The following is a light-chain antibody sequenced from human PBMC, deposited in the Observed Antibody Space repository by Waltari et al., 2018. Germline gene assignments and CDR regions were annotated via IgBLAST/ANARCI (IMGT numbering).Light chain of an antibody. Sequence: QSVLTQPPSVSGAPGQRVTISCTGSGSNIGAGYDVHWYRQLPGKAPTLPIYGTNTRPLGVPDTFFGSQSGTSASLAIVGLQADDEADYYCQSYDTSLSVVFGGGTKLTVL. CDR2: GTN. CDR1: GSNIGAGYD. J-gene: IGLJ2*01. V-gene: IGLV1-40*01. CDR3: QSYDTSLSVV.